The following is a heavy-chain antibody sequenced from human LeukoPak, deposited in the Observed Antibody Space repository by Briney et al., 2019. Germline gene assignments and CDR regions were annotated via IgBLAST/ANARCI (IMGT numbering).Heavy chain of an antibody. J-gene: IGHJ4*02. CDR2: IYYSGST. CDR1: GGSISTYF. D-gene: IGHD2-8*01. Sequence: SETLSLTCTVSGGSISTYFWSWIRQPPGKGLVWIVYIYYSGSTYYNPSLKSRVTISVDTSKNQFSLKLSSVTAADTAVYYCARALREGYCTNGVCSPFDYWGQGTLVTVSS. V-gene: IGHV4-59*12. CDR3: ARALREGYCTNGVCSPFDY.